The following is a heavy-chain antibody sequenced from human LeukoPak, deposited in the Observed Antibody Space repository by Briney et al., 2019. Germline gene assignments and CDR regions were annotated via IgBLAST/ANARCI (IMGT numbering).Heavy chain of an antibody. V-gene: IGHV3-48*03. J-gene: IGHJ5*02. CDR2: ISGSGSTI. D-gene: IGHD2-2*01. CDR1: GFTFSSYE. CDR3: ARGGYCSSTSCYAVRNWFDP. Sequence: GGSLRLSCAASGFTFSSYEMNWVRQAPGKGLEWVSYISGSGSTIYYADSVKGRFTISRDNAKNSLYLQMNSLRAEDTAVYYCARGGYCSSTSCYAVRNWFDPWGQGTLVTVSS.